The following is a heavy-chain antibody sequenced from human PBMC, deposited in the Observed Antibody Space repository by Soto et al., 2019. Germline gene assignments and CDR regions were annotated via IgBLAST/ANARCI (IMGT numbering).Heavy chain of an antibody. Sequence: GASVKVSCKASGYTFTSYDINCVRQAPGQGLEWMGWMNGDNGETSYAQKFQGRVTMTEDTSTDTAYMELSSLRSEDTAVYYCATGESNVVVPAANERKTYYYYYGMDVWGQGTTVTVSS. J-gene: IGHJ6*02. V-gene: IGHV1-8*01. D-gene: IGHD2-2*01. CDR2: MNGDNGET. CDR1: GYTFTSYD. CDR3: ATGESNVVVPAANERKTYYYYYGMDV.